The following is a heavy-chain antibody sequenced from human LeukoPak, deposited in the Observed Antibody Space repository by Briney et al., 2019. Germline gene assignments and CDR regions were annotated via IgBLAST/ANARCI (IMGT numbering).Heavy chain of an antibody. CDR1: GFTFSSYS. D-gene: IGHD2-2*01. V-gene: IGHV3-21*01. CDR3: ARDGWSCSSTSCPGTYYFDY. Sequence: GGALRLSCAASGFTFSSYSTYWVRPAPGKGLEWVSSISGSSYIYYADSVKGRFTNARDNAKNSLYLQMNSLRAEDTAVYYCARDGWSCSSTSCPGTYYFDYWGQGTLVTVSS. J-gene: IGHJ4*02. CDR2: ISGSSYI.